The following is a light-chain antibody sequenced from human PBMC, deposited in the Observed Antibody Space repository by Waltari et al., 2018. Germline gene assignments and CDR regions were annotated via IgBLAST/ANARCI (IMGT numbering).Light chain of an antibody. V-gene: IGLV6-57*04. CDR3: QSDDDNNVI. CDR1: SGRIATNY. J-gene: IGLJ2*01. CDR2: EDK. Sequence: NFMLTQPHSVSDSPGKTVTISCTRTSGRIATNYVQWYQQRPGGAPTTIIYEDKERPSGVPDRFSGSIDKSSNSASLTISELKPEDEADYYCQSDDDNNVIFGGGTKLTVL.